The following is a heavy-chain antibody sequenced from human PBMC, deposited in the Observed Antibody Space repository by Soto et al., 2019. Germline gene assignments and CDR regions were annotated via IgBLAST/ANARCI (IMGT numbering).Heavy chain of an antibody. V-gene: IGHV4-59*08. Sequence: QVQLQESGPGLVKPSETLSLTCNVSGGSISSHYWSWIRQPPGKGLEWIGSIYYTGSTNYNPSLKSRVSISVDTSNNQFSLRLRSVTAADTAVYYCARPDNYFFYMDVWGKGTTVTVSS. CDR3: ARPDNYFFYMDV. CDR2: IYYTGST. CDR1: GGSISSHY. J-gene: IGHJ6*03.